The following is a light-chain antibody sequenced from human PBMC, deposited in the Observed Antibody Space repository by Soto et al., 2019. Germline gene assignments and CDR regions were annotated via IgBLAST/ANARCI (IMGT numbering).Light chain of an antibody. CDR3: LQALQTTRT. Sequence: IVMTQSPLSLPVTPGEPASISCRSSQSLLHSNGYNYLDWYLQKPGQSPQLLIYLGSNRASGVPDRLSSSGSVAYFTLKISRVEAEDVGVYYCLQALQTTRTFGQGTK. CDR2: LGS. J-gene: IGKJ1*01. V-gene: IGKV2-28*01. CDR1: QSLLHSNGYNY.